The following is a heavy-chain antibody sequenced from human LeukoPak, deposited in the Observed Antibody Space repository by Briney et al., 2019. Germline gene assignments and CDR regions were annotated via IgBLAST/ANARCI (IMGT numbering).Heavy chain of an antibody. J-gene: IGHJ4*02. Sequence: PGGSLRLSCAASGFTFSSYAMSWVRQAPGKGLEWVSAISGSGGSTYYADSVKGRFTISRDNAKNSLYLQMNSLRAEDTAVYYCARVVVTAILRYFDYWGQGTLVTVSS. CDR2: ISGSGGST. D-gene: IGHD2-21*02. V-gene: IGHV3-23*01. CDR3: ARVVVTAILRYFDY. CDR1: GFTFSSYA.